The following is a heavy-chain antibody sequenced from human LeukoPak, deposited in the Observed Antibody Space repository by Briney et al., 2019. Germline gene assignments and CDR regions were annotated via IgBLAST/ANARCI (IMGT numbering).Heavy chain of an antibody. D-gene: IGHD1-26*01. CDR1: GFTFDDYA. CDR2: INWNSGSI. V-gene: IGHV3-9*03. CDR3: VKDGSSGSYSRGYYYTDV. Sequence: GGSLRLSCAASGFTFDDYAMHWVRQAPGKGLEWVSGINWNSGSIGYADSVKGRFTISRDNAKNSLYLQMNSLRAEDMALYYCVKDGSSGSYSRGYYYTDVWGKGTTVTVSS. J-gene: IGHJ6*03.